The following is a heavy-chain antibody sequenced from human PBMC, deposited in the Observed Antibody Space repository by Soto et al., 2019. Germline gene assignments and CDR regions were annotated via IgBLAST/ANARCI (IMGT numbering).Heavy chain of an antibody. CDR1: GYTFTSYY. D-gene: IGHD3-22*01. CDR2: INPSGGST. V-gene: IGHV1-46*01. CDR3: ARDLYYYDSSGLMDV. Sequence: ASVKVSCKASGYTFTSYYMHWVRQAPGQGLEWMGIINPSGGSTSYAQKFQGRVTMTRDTSTSTVYMELSSLRSEDTAVYYCARDLYYYDSSGLMDVWGQGTTVTVSS. J-gene: IGHJ6*02.